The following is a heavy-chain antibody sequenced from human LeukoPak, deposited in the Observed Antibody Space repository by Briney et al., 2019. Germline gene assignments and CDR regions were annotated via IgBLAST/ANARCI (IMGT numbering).Heavy chain of an antibody. V-gene: IGHV3-74*01. CDR3: ARWIQFYYYMDV. J-gene: IGHJ6*03. CDR2: INSDGSST. CDR1: GFSFSDAW. Sequence: GGSLRLSCAASGFSFSDAWMSWVRQIPGKGLVWVSRINSDGSSTSYADSVKGRFTISRDNAKNTLYLQMNSLRAEDTAVYYCARWIQFYYYMDVWGKGTTVTISS. D-gene: IGHD2-2*03.